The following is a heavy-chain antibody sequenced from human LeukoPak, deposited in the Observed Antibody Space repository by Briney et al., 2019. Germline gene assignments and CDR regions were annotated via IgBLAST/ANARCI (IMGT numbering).Heavy chain of an antibody. D-gene: IGHD3-22*01. Sequence: GGSLRLSCAASGFTFDDYGMSWVRQAPGKRLEWVSGINWNGGSTGYADSVKGRFTISRDNAKNSLYLQMNSLRAEDAALYYCARVNYYDSSGYYNYWGQGTLVTVSS. J-gene: IGHJ4*02. CDR1: GFTFDDYG. V-gene: IGHV3-20*04. CDR2: INWNGGST. CDR3: ARVNYYDSSGYYNY.